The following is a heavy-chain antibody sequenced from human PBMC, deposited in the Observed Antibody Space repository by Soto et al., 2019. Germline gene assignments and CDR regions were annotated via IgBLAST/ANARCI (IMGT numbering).Heavy chain of an antibody. Sequence: GGSLRLSCAASGFTFSDYYMSWIRQAPGKGLEWVSYISSSGSTIYYADSVKGRFTISRDNAKNSLYLQMNSLRAEDTAVYYCATLTIFGVVTHDAFDIWGQGTTVTVSS. CDR1: GFTFSDYY. V-gene: IGHV3-11*01. D-gene: IGHD3-3*01. J-gene: IGHJ3*02. CDR2: ISSSGSTI. CDR3: ATLTIFGVVTHDAFDI.